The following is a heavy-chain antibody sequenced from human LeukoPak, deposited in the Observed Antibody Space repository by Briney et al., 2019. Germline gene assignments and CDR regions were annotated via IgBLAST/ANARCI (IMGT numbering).Heavy chain of an antibody. CDR2: IYYSGST. CDR1: GGSISSYY. CDR3: ARRGPNYYGMDV. V-gene: IGHV4-59*08. J-gene: IGHJ6*02. Sequence: SDTLSLTCTVSGGSISSYYWSWIRQPPGKGLEWIGYIYYSGSTNYNPSLKSRVTISVDTSKNQFSLKLSSVTAADTAVYYCARRGPNYYGMDVWGQGTTVTVSS.